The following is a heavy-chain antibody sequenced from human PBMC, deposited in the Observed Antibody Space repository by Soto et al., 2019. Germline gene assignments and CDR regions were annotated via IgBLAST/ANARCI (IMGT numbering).Heavy chain of an antibody. J-gene: IGHJ4*02. V-gene: IGHV3-30*18. CDR2: ISYDGSNK. CDR3: AKGRLLRFLEWLLYEGEIFDY. D-gene: IGHD3-3*01. CDR1: GFTFSSYG. Sequence: GGSLRLSCAASGFTFSSYGMHWVRQAPGKGLEWVAVISYDGSNKYYADSVKGRFTISRDNSKNTLYLQMNSLRAEDTAVYYCAKGRLLRFLEWLLYEGEIFDYWGQGTLVTVSS.